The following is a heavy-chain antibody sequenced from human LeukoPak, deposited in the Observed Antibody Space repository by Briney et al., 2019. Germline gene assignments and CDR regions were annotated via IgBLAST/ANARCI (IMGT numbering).Heavy chain of an antibody. D-gene: IGHD2/OR15-2a*01. CDR2: ISWNSGSI. J-gene: IGHJ4*02. V-gene: IGHV3-9*01. CDR3: AKSAFYDRLYFDS. CDR1: GFTFDDYA. Sequence: GGSPRLSCAASGFTFDDYAMHWVRQAPGKGLEWVSGISWNSGSIGYADSVKGRFTISRDNSKNTVYLQMNSLRAEDTAVYFCAKSAFYDRLYFDSWGQGTLVTVSS.